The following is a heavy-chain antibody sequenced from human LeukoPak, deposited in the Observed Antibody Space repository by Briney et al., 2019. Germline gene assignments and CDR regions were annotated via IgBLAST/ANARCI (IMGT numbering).Heavy chain of an antibody. J-gene: IGHJ4*02. V-gene: IGHV1-18*01. CDR3: ARGHRAVPGYFRFDY. D-gene: IGHD6-19*01. CDR2: ISAYNGNT. Sequence: GASVKVSCKASGYTFTSYGISWVRQAPGQGLEWMGWISAYNGNTNYAQKLQGRVTMTTDTSTSTAYMELRSLRSDDTAVYYCARGHRAVPGYFRFDYWGQGTLVTVSS. CDR1: GYTFTSYG.